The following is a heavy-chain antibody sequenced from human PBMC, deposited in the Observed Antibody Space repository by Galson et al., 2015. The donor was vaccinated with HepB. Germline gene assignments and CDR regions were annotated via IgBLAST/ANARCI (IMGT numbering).Heavy chain of an antibody. CDR2: INPNSGGT. Sequence: SVKVSCKASGYTFTGYYMHWVRQAPGQGLEWMGWINPNSGGTNYAQKFQGRVTMTRNTSISTAYMELSRLRSDDTAVYYCARVSGGVGELPPDYWGQGTLVTVSS. D-gene: IGHD3-10*01. J-gene: IGHJ4*02. CDR1: GYTFTGYY. CDR3: ARVSGGVGELPPDY. V-gene: IGHV1-2*02.